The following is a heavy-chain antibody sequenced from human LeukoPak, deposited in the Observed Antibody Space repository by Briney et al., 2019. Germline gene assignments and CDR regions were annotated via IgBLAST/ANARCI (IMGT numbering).Heavy chain of an antibody. Sequence: GRSLTLSCAASGFTFSSYAMHWVRQAPGKGLEWVAVIASDGRDKKYVDSVKGRFTISRDNSRNTLFLQMNSLSPEDTAVYYCAKDRAVGSAIYDFDYWGQGNLVTVSS. V-gene: IGHV3-30*18. J-gene: IGHJ4*02. D-gene: IGHD3-3*01. CDR3: AKDRAVGSAIYDFDY. CDR2: IASDGRDK. CDR1: GFTFSSYA.